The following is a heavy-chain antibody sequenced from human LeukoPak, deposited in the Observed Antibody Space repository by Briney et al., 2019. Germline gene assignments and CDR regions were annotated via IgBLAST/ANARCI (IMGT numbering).Heavy chain of an antibody. CDR3: ARDAWGGGRPSDY. CDR2: INPNSGGT. J-gene: IGHJ4*02. V-gene: IGHV1-2*02. D-gene: IGHD2-15*01. CDR1: GYTFTGYY. Sequence: ASVKVSCKASGYTFTGYYMHWVRQAPGQGLEWMGWINPNSGGTNYAQKFQGRVTMTRDTSITTAYMELSRLRSDDTAVYYCARDAWGGGRPSDYWGQGTLVTVSS.